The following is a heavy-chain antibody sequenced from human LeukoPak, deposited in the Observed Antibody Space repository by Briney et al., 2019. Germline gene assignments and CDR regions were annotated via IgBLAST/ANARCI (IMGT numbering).Heavy chain of an antibody. CDR1: GYSFTSYW. CDR3: ARQSRVSGSWYIIDY. V-gene: IGHV5-51*01. CDR2: IHPGDSET. J-gene: IGHJ4*02. D-gene: IGHD6-13*01. Sequence: GESLKISCKGSGYSFTSYWIGWVRQMPGKGLEWMGTIHPGDSETRYSPSFQGQVSISADKSITTAYLQWSSLKASDTAMYYCARQSRVSGSWYIIDYWGQGTLVTVSS.